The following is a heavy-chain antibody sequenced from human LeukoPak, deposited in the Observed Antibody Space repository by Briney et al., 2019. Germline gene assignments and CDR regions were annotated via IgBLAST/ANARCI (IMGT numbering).Heavy chain of an antibody. CDR3: ARSPLWFVLSYYMDV. CDR1: GYTFTGYY. V-gene: IGHV1-2*02. J-gene: IGHJ6*03. CDR2: INPNSGGT. D-gene: IGHD3-10*01. Sequence: ASVKVSCKASGYTFTGYYMHWVRQAPGQGLEWMGWINPNSGGTNYAQKFQGRVTMTRDTSISTAYMELSRLRSDDTAVYYCARSPLWFVLSYYMDVWGKGTTVTVSS.